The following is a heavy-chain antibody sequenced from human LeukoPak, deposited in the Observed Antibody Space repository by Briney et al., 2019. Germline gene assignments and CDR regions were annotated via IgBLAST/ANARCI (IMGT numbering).Heavy chain of an antibody. CDR3: ARVEEEYYYGSGSYYFDY. J-gene: IGHJ4*02. CDR1: GFTFSSYS. D-gene: IGHD3-10*01. V-gene: IGHV3-48*04. CDR2: ISSSSSII. Sequence: SGGSLRLSCAASGFTFSSYSMNWVRQAPGKGLEWVSYISSSSSIIYYADSVKGRFTISRDNAKNSLYLQMNSLRAEDTAVYYCARVEEEYYYGSGSYYFDYWGQGTLVTVSS.